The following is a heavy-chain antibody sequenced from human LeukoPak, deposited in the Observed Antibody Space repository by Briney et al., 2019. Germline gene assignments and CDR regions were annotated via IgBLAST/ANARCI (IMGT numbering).Heavy chain of an antibody. J-gene: IGHJ4*02. CDR3: ARGGQILLWFGDPSPFDY. CDR2: INHSGST. V-gene: IGHV4-4*02. D-gene: IGHD3-10*01. Sequence: GSLRLSCAASGFSFNNAWMIWVRQPPGKGLEWIGEINHSGSTNYNPSLKSRVTISVDTSKNQFSLKLSSVTAADTAVYYCARGGQILLWFGDPSPFDYWGQGTLVTVSS. CDR1: GFSFNNAW.